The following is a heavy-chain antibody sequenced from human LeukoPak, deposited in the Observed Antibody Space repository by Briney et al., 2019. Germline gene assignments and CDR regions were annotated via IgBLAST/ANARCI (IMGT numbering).Heavy chain of an antibody. V-gene: IGHV3-13*01. Sequence: QPGGSLRLSCAASGFTFSSYDMHWVRQATGKGLEWVSAIGTAGDTYYPGSVKGRFTISRDNSKNTLYLQMNSLRAEDTAVYYCARDQSYSSGWYVYWGQGTLVTVSS. CDR2: IGTAGDT. D-gene: IGHD6-19*01. CDR1: GFTFSSYD. J-gene: IGHJ4*02. CDR3: ARDQSYSSGWYVY.